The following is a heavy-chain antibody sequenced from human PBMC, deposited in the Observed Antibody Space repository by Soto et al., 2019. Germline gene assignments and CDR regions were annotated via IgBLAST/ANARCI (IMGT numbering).Heavy chain of an antibody. J-gene: IGHJ6*03. V-gene: IGHV3-23*01. CDR1: GFTFSSYA. CDR2: ISGSGGST. D-gene: IGHD3-10*01. CDR3: AKGSYYGSGSYAPSYYYYYMDV. Sequence: EVQLLESGGGLVQPGGSLRLSCAASGFTFSSYAMSWVRQAPGKGLEWVSAISGSGGSTYYADSVKGRFTISRDNSKNTLYLQMNSLRDEDTAVYYCAKGSYYGSGSYAPSYYYYYMDVWGKGTTVTVSS.